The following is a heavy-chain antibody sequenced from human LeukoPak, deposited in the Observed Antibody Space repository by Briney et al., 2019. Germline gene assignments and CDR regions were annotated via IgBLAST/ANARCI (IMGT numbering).Heavy chain of an antibody. CDR3: ARDHGYCSGGSCYRFDP. V-gene: IGHV1-8*02. CDR1: GYTFTSYG. D-gene: IGHD2-15*01. CDR2: MNPNSGNT. Sequence: ASVKVSCKASGYTFTSYGISWVRQATGQGLEWMGWMNPNSGNTGYAQKFQGRVTMTRNTSISTAYMELSSLRSEDTAVYYCARDHGYCSGGSCYRFDPWGQGTLVTVSS. J-gene: IGHJ5*02.